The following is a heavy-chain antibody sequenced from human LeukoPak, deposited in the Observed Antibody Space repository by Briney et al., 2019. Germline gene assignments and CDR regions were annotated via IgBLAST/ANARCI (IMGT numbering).Heavy chain of an antibody. CDR1: GGSISSSTYY. Sequence: SETLSLTCTVSGGSISSSTYYWGWLRQPPGKGLEWIWSIYYSGSTYYNPSLKSRVTISVDTSKNQFSLKLSSVTAADTAVYYCASRGGYNWNDVAFDIWGQGTMVTVSS. V-gene: IGHV4-39*01. D-gene: IGHD1-1*01. CDR2: IYYSGST. J-gene: IGHJ3*02. CDR3: ASRGGYNWNDVAFDI.